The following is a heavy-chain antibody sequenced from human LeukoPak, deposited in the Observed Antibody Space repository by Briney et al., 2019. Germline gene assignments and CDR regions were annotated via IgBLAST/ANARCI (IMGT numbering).Heavy chain of an antibody. CDR1: GYTFTTYG. D-gene: IGHD2-2*02. CDR2: ISAYNGHT. CDR3: VRDGHRLYDYYYYYMDV. V-gene: IGHV1-18*01. Sequence: GASVKVSCKASGYTFTTYGISWVRQAPGQGLEWMGWISAYNGHTNYAQKLQGRVTMTTDASTTTAYMELRSLRSDDTAVYYCVRDGHRLYDYYYYYMDVWAKGPRSPSP. J-gene: IGHJ6*03.